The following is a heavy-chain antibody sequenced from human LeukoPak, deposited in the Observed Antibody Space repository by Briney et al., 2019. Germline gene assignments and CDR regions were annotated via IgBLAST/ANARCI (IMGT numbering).Heavy chain of an antibody. J-gene: IGHJ4*02. CDR2: IYYSGGT. Sequence: SETLSLTCTVSSSSISNYYWNWIRQPPGKGLEWIGYIYYSGGTNYKPSLKSRLTISVDTSKNQFSLKLTSVTAADTAVYYCAREPLGDYGGNSGFDYWGQGSLVTVSS. CDR3: AREPLGDYGGNSGFDY. V-gene: IGHV4-59*01. CDR1: SSSISNYY. D-gene: IGHD4-23*01.